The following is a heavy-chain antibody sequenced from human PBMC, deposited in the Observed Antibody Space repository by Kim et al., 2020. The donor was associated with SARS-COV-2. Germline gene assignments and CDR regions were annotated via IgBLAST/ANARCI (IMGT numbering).Heavy chain of an antibody. D-gene: IGHD3-10*01. CDR1: GGSISSYY. CDR2: IYYSGST. Sequence: SETLSLTCTVSGGSISSYYWSWIRQPPGKGLEWIGYIYYSGSTNYNPSLKSRVTISVDTSKNPFSLKLSSMTAADTAVYYCARETGSGAYYYGMDVWGQGTTVTVSS. V-gene: IGHV4-59*01. J-gene: IGHJ6*02. CDR3: ARETGSGAYYYGMDV.